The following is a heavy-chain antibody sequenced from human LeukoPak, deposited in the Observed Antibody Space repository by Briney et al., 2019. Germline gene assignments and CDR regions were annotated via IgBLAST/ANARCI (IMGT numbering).Heavy chain of an antibody. CDR3: ARHLAGGARRVFDM. Sequence: PSETLSLTCTVSGGSISTYYWSWIRQPPGKGLEWIGYIHYSESTNYNPSLKSRVTISVDTSKNQFSLKLSSVTAADTAVYFCARHLAGGARRVFDMWGQGTMVTVSS. D-gene: IGHD1-1*01. J-gene: IGHJ3*02. CDR1: GGSISTYY. CDR2: IHYSEST. V-gene: IGHV4-59*08.